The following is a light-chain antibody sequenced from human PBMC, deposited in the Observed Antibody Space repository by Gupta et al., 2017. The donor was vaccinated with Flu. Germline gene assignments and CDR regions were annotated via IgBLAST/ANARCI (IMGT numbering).Light chain of an antibody. CDR3: CSYAGTYTEV. J-gene: IGLJ1*01. CDR1: SGDVGGYNY. Sequence: SVTISCTVTSGDVGGYNYVSWYQQHPGKAPKVMIYDVSERPSGVPDRFSGSQSGNTASLTISGLQAEDEADYYCCSYAGTYTEVFGTGTKVTVL. CDR2: DVS. V-gene: IGLV2-11*03.